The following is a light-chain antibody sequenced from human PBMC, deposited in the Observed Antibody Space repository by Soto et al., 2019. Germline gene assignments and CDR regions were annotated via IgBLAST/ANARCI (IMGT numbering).Light chain of an antibody. CDR2: DVS. V-gene: IGLV2-14*01. CDR3: SSYTSSSTVV. CDR1: SSDVGGYNY. Sequence: QSALTQPASVSGSPGQSVTISCTGTSSDVGGYNYVSWYQQLPGKAPKLMIYDVSNRPSGVSNRFSGSKSGNTASLTISWLQAEDEADYYCSSYTSSSTVVFGGGTKLTVL. J-gene: IGLJ2*01.